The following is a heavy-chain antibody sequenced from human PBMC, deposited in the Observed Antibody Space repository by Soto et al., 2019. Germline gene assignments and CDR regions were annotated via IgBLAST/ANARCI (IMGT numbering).Heavy chain of an antibody. Sequence: GASVKVSCKASGYTFTSSYIHWVRQAPGQGLEWMGIINPSGGGTNYAQKFQGRVTMTSDTSASTVYMELSSLRSEDTALYYCARGLAAGDYWGQGTLVTVSS. D-gene: IGHD6-13*01. CDR2: INPSGGGT. V-gene: IGHV1-46*01. J-gene: IGHJ4*02. CDR1: GYTFTSSY. CDR3: ARGLAAGDY.